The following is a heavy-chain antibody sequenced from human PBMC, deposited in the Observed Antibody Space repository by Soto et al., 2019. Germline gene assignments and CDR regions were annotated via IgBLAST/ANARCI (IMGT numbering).Heavy chain of an antibody. CDR3: ARYHDYGDYQRISYYYGMDV. D-gene: IGHD4-17*01. V-gene: IGHV4-4*02. CDR2: IYHSGST. Sequence: PSETLSLTCAVSGGSISSSNWWSWVRQPPGKGLEWIGEIYHSGSTNYNPSLKSRVTISVDKSKNQFSLKLSSVTAADTAVYYCARYHDYGDYQRISYYYGMDVWGQGTTVTVSS. CDR1: GGSISSSNW. J-gene: IGHJ6*02.